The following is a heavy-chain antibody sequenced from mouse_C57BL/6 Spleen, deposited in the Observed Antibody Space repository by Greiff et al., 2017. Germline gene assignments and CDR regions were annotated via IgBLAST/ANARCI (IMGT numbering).Heavy chain of an antibody. CDR2: ISYSGST. CDR3: AKWPYDYDNDFDY. V-gene: IGHV3-8*01. D-gene: IGHD2-4*01. CDR1: GYSITSDY. J-gene: IGHJ2*01. Sequence: EVKVVESGPGLAKPSQTLSLTCSVTGYSITSDYWNWIRKFPGNKLEYMGYISYSGSTYYNPSLKSRISITRDTSKNQYSLQLNAVTTEDTATYYCAKWPYDYDNDFDYWGQGTTLTVSS.